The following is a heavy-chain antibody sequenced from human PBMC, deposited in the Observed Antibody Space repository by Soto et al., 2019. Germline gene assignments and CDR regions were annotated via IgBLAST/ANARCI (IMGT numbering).Heavy chain of an antibody. CDR1: GCTFSSYA. D-gene: IGHD4-4*01. CDR3: ARESTGGYYYYGMDV. V-gene: IGHV1-69*13. Sequence: SVKVSCKASGCTFSSYAISWVRQAPGQGLEWMGGIIPIFGTANYAQKFQGRVTITADESTSTAYMELSSLRSEDTAVYYCARESTGGYYYYGMDVWGQGTTVTVSS. J-gene: IGHJ6*02. CDR2: IIPIFGTA.